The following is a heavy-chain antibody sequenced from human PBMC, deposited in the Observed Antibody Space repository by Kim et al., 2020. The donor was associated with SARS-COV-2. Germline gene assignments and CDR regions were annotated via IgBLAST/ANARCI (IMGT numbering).Heavy chain of an antibody. CDR3: ARENFKSVVPAAMDLAGRGNWFDP. D-gene: IGHD2-2*01. CDR1: GYTFTSYA. Sequence: ASVKVSCKASGYTFTSYAMNWVRQAPGQGLEWMGWINTNTGNPTYAQGFTGRFVFSLDTSVSTAYLQISSLKAEDTAVYYCARENFKSVVPAAMDLAGRGNWFDPWGQGTLVTVSS. CDR2: INTNTGNP. J-gene: IGHJ5*02. V-gene: IGHV7-4-1*02.